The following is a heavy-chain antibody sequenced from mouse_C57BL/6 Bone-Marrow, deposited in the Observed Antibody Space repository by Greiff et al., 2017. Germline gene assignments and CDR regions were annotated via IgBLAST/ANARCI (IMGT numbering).Heavy chain of an antibody. CDR2: IYPGDGDT. J-gene: IGHJ1*03. CDR1: GYAFSSSW. D-gene: IGHD1-1*01. Sequence: QVQLQQSGPELVRPGASVKISCKASGYAFSSSWMNWVKQRPGKGLEWIGRIYPGDGDTNYNGKFKGKATLTADTSSSTAYMQLSILTSEDSSVYFCARMDYLYYFDPNWYSVVWGTGTTVTVSS. CDR3: ARMDYLYYFDPNWYSVV. V-gene: IGHV1-82*01.